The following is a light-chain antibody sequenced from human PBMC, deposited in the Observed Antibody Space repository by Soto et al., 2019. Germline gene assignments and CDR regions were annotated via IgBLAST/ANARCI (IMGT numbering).Light chain of an antibody. CDR1: QSINNY. V-gene: IGKV3-11*01. CDR3: QQRFNWQVT. J-gene: IGKJ5*01. CDR2: DAS. Sequence: EIVLTQSPVTLSLSPGERATLSCSASQSINNYLAWYQQKPGQAPRLLIYDASNRATGIPARFSGSGSGTDFTLTISSLEPEDFAVSYCQQRFNWQVTFGQGTRLDIK.